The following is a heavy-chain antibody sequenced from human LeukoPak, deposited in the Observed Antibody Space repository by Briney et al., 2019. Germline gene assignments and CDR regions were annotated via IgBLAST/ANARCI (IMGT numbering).Heavy chain of an antibody. Sequence: ASVKVSCKASGYTFTGYYMHWVRQAPGQGLEWMGIINPSGGSTSYAQKFQGRVTMTRDTSTSTVYMELSSLRSEDTAVYYCARDSFERYSSGEMRGYDYWGQGTLVTVSS. J-gene: IGHJ4*02. CDR1: GYTFTGYY. V-gene: IGHV1-46*01. CDR2: INPSGGST. CDR3: ARDSFERYSSGEMRGYDY. D-gene: IGHD6-19*01.